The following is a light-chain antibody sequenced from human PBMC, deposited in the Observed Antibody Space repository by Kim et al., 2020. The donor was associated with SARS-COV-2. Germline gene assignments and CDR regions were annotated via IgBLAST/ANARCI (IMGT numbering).Light chain of an antibody. V-gene: IGKV1-12*01. CDR3: QQANSFPLT. CDR2: GAS. Sequence: AYVGDRVTITCRASQGISTWVVWYQQRPGKAPDLLIYGASTLQKGVPSRFSGGGSGTDFTLTISSLQPEDFATYYCQQANSFPLTFAGGTKVDIK. CDR1: QGISTW. J-gene: IGKJ4*01.